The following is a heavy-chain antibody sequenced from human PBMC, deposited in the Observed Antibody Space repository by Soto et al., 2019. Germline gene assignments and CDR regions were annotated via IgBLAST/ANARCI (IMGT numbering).Heavy chain of an antibody. Sequence: SETLSLTCTVSGSSISSISYYWGWIRQPPGKGLEWIGSIYYSGSTYYNPSLKSRVTISVDTSKNQFSLKLSSVTAADTAVYYCARVSGSYYYGMDVWGQGTTVTVSS. CDR3: ARVSGSYYYGMDV. CDR2: IYYSGST. CDR1: GSSISSISYY. V-gene: IGHV4-39*07. J-gene: IGHJ6*02. D-gene: IGHD1-26*01.